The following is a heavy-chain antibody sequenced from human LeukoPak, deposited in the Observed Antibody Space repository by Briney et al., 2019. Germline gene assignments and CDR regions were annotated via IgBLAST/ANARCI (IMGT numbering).Heavy chain of an antibody. CDR1: GASIRSGDYY. CDR2: IYDSGST. D-gene: IGHD2-15*01. CDR3: ARDCSGGSCYGAFDI. Sequence: SETLSLTCTVSGASIRSGDYYWSWNRQPPGKGLEWIGYIYDSGSTYYNPSLKSRITISVDTSENRFSLKLSSVTATDTAVYYCARDCSGGSCYGAFDIWGQGTMVTVSS. J-gene: IGHJ3*02. V-gene: IGHV4-30-4*01.